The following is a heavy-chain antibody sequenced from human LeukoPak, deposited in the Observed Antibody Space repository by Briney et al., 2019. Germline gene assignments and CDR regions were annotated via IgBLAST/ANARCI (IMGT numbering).Heavy chain of an antibody. CDR1: GFSFSTYA. D-gene: IGHD3-22*01. Sequence: GGSLRLSCAASGFSFSTYAMSWVRQAPGKGLEWVSGVNGNGGSTSYADSVKGRFTISRDNSKNMVYLQMNSLRAEDTALYYCVGDPPNSGYAFQVWGHGTVVTVSS. CDR3: VGDPPNSGYAFQV. CDR2: VNGNGGST. J-gene: IGHJ3*01. V-gene: IGHV3-23*01.